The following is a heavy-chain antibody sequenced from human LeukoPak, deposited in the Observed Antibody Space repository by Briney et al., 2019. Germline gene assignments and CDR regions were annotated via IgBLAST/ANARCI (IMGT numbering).Heavy chain of an antibody. V-gene: IGHV3-30-3*01. CDR1: GFTFSSYA. CDR2: ISYDGSNK. CDR3: ARTIAARPHFDY. D-gene: IGHD6-6*01. Sequence: GGSLRLSCAASGFTFSSYAMHWVRQAPGKGLEWVAVISYDGSNKYYADSVKGRFTISRDNSKNTLYPQVNSLRAEDTAVYYCARTIAARPHFDYWGQGTLVTVSS. J-gene: IGHJ4*02.